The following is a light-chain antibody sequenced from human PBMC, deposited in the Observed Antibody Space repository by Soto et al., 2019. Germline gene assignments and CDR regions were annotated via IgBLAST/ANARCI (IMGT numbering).Light chain of an antibody. CDR3: FLSYSGAWV. CDR2: DTS. J-gene: IGLJ3*02. V-gene: IGLV7-46*01. CDR1: TGAVTSGHY. Sequence: QAVVPPEPSLTVSPGATVTLTGGSSTGAVTSGHYPYRLQQKPRQAPRTLMSDTSIKYPWTPARFSGSLLGDKAALNLSGAQPEDEADYYCFLSYSGAWVFGGGTKLTVL.